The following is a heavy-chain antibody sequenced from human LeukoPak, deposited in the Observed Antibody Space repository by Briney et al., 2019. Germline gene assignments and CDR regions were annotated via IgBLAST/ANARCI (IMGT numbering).Heavy chain of an antibody. CDR1: GFTFSSYG. J-gene: IGHJ4*02. Sequence: GGSLRLSCAASGFTFSSYGVSWVRQAPGKGLEWVSGISGSGHRTYYADSVKGRFTISRDNSKNTLYLQMNSLRAEDTAVYYCASISSRHVRKADYWGQGTLVTVSS. CDR3: ASISSRHVRKADY. CDR2: ISGSGHRT. D-gene: IGHD3-10*02. V-gene: IGHV3-23*01.